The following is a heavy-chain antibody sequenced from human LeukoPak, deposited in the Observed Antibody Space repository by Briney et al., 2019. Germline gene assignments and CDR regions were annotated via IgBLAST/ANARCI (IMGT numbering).Heavy chain of an antibody. V-gene: IGHV3-53*01. J-gene: IGHJ4*02. D-gene: IGHD6-19*01. Sequence: GSLRLSCAASGFTVSSNYMSWVRQAPGKGLEWVSVIYSGGSTYYADSVKGRFTISRDNSKNTLYLQMNSLRAEDTAVYYCARARAVAGNFDYWGQGTLVTVSS. CDR3: ARARAVAGNFDY. CDR2: IYSGGST. CDR1: GFTVSSNY.